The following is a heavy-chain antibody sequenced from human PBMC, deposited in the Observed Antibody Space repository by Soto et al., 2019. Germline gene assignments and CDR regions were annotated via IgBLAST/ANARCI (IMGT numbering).Heavy chain of an antibody. D-gene: IGHD7-27*01. J-gene: IGHJ4*02. V-gene: IGHV3-30-3*01. CDR2: ISYDGSNK. Sequence: PGGSLRLSCAASGFTFSSYAMHWVRQAPGKGLEWVAVISYDGSNKYYADSVKGRFTISGDNSKNTLYLQMNSLRAEDTAVYYCARGKERLGIFDYWGQGT. CDR1: GFTFSSYA. CDR3: ARGKERLGIFDY.